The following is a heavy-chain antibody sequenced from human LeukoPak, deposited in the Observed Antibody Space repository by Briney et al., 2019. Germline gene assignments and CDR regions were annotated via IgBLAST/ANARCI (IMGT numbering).Heavy chain of an antibody. V-gene: IGHV4-39*07. CDR1: GGSISSSSYY. CDR3: ASGPDCGGDCYPNYYYGMDV. Sequence: PSETLSLTCTVSGGSISSSSYYWGWIRQPPGKGLEWIGSIYYSGSTYYNPSLKSRVTISVDTSKNQFSLKLSSVTAADTAVYYCASGPDCGGDCYPNYYYGMDVWGQGTTVTVSS. J-gene: IGHJ6*02. CDR2: IYYSGST. D-gene: IGHD2-21*02.